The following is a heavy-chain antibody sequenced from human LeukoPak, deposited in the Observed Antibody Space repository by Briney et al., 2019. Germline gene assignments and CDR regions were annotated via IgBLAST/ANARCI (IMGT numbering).Heavy chain of an antibody. CDR1: GFTFSIYG. CDR3: ARDGRRPRIAVSGSDY. J-gene: IGHJ4*02. CDR2: MSFDEVNI. D-gene: IGHD6-19*01. Sequence: PGGSLRLSCAASGFTFSIYGMHWVRQAPGKGLEWVAVMSFDEVNIYYAESVKGRFTISRDNAMDTLYLQMDNLGPEDTAVYYCARDGRRPRIAVSGSDYWGQGTLVTVSS. V-gene: IGHV3-30*03.